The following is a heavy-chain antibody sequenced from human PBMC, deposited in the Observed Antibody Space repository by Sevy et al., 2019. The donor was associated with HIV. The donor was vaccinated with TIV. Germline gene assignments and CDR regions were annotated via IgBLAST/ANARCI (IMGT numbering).Heavy chain of an antibody. CDR3: ARTSYCSGGSCYSPYYYYCMVV. J-gene: IGHJ6*03. D-gene: IGHD2-15*01. Sequence: ASVKVSCKVSGYTLTELSMHWVRQAPGKGLEWMGGFDPDDGETIYSQKFQGRVTMTEDTSTDTAYMELSSLRSEDTAVYYCARTSYCSGGSCYSPYYYYCMVVWGKGTTVTVSS. V-gene: IGHV1-24*01. CDR1: GYTLTELS. CDR2: FDPDDGET.